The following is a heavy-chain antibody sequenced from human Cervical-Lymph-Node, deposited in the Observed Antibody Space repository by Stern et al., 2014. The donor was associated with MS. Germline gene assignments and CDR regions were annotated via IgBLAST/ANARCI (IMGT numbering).Heavy chain of an antibody. Sequence: EVQLVESGGGLVQPGGTLRLSCVASGFTFSNYWMHWVRQAPGKGLVVVALINGEGRAPNHAVSVKGRFSISRDNAKNTLYLEMNSLRAEDTAVYYCTKDTFGPEDYWGQGVSVTVSS. D-gene: IGHD3-16*01. CDR2: INGEGRAP. J-gene: IGHJ4*02. V-gene: IGHV3-74*02. CDR1: GFTFSNYW. CDR3: TKDTFGPEDY.